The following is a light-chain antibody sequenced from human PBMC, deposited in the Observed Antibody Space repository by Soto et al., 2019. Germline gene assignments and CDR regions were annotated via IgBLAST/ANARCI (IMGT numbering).Light chain of an antibody. J-gene: IGKJ4*01. CDR2: GAS. V-gene: IGKV3-20*01. Sequence: EMVLTQSPGTLSLSPGERATLSCRASQSIGSNVAWYHQKPGQAPRLLISGASGRATGIPDRFSGSGSGTDFTLTISRLEPEDFAVYYCQQYGSSPLTFGGGTKVEIK. CDR3: QQYGSSPLT. CDR1: QSIGSN.